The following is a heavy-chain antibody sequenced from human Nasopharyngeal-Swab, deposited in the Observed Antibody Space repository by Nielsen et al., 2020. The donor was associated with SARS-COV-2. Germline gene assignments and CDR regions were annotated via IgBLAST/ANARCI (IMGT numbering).Heavy chain of an antibody. D-gene: IGHD4-17*01. J-gene: IGHJ6*01. CDR2: ISYDGSNT. V-gene: IGHV3-30*18. CDR1: GFTFSSYG. CDR3: AKERYGDYDYGMDV. Sequence: GGSLRLSCAASGFTFSSYGMHWVRQAPGKGLEWVAVISYDGSNTYYADSVKGRFTISRDNSKNTLYLQMNSLRAEDTAVYYCAKERYGDYDYGMDVWGQGTTVTVSS.